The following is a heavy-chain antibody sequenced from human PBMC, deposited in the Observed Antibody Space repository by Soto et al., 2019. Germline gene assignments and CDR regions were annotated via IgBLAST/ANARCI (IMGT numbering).Heavy chain of an antibody. Sequence: SETLSLTCTVSGGSISSGGYYWSWIRQHPGKGLEWIGYIYYSGSTYYNPSLKSRVTISVDTSKNQFSLKLSSVTAADTAVYYCARQSNTAMLRFYWFDPWGQGTLVTGSS. D-gene: IGHD5-18*01. CDR3: ARQSNTAMLRFYWFDP. J-gene: IGHJ5*02. V-gene: IGHV4-31*03. CDR1: GGSISSGGYY. CDR2: IYYSGST.